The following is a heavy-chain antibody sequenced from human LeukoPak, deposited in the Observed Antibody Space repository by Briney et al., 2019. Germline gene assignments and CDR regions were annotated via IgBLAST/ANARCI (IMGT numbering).Heavy chain of an antibody. Sequence: GGSLRLSCAASGFTFSYYAMSWVRQAPGKGLQWVSSITNSGGTTNYADSVKGRFTISRDNSKSTLYLQMNSLRAEDTAKYYCAKVSVYYYDSSDYDYWGQGTLVTVSS. CDR2: ITNSGGTT. J-gene: IGHJ4*02. CDR1: GFTFSYYA. V-gene: IGHV3-23*01. D-gene: IGHD3-22*01. CDR3: AKVSVYYYDSSDYDY.